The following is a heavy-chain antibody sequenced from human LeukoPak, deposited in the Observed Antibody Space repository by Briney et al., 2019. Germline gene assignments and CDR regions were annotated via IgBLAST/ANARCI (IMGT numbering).Heavy chain of an antibody. CDR2: IYHSGST. CDR1: GGSISSSSYY. D-gene: IGHD6-19*01. V-gene: IGHV4-39*07. J-gene: IGHJ2*01. CDR3: ARVGQWLVLRYWYFDL. Sequence: SETLSLTCTVSGGSISSSSYYWGWIRQPPGKGLEWIGEIYHSGSTNYNPSLKSRVTISVDKSKNQFSLKLNSVTAADTAVYYCARVGQWLVLRYWYFDLWGRGTLVTVSS.